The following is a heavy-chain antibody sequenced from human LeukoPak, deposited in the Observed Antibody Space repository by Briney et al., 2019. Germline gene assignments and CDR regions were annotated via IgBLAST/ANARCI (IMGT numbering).Heavy chain of an antibody. CDR2: INWNGGRT. Sequence: PGGSLRLSCAASGFTFSSYSMRWVRQAPGKGLEWVSGINWNGGRTGYADSVKGRFTISRDNAKNSLYLQMNSLRAEDTALYYCARDYDYGDYPGYWGQGTLVTVSS. V-gene: IGHV3-20*04. D-gene: IGHD4-17*01. CDR3: ARDYDYGDYPGY. CDR1: GFTFSSYS. J-gene: IGHJ4*02.